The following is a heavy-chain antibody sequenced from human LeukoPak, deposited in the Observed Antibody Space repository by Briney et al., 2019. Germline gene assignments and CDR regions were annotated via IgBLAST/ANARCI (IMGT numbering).Heavy chain of an antibody. Sequence: GGSLRLSCAASGFIFSDYHMSWIRQAPGKGLECVSYISPGGDAVYFADSVKGRFTISRDNVKNSLFLQMSSLTAEDTAVYYCSGGRDAAVAGPGGYFDYWGQGSLVTVSS. J-gene: IGHJ4*02. V-gene: IGHV3-11*01. CDR3: SGGRDAAVAGPGGYFDY. CDR2: ISPGGDAV. CDR1: GFIFSDYH. D-gene: IGHD6-19*01.